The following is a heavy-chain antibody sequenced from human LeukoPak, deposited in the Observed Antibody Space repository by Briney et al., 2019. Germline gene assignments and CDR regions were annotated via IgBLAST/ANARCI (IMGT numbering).Heavy chain of an antibody. D-gene: IGHD1-1*01. CDR3: AQSKHWPALDY. CDR1: GFTFRSYA. J-gene: IGHJ4*02. V-gene: IGHV3-23*01. CDR2: ISCSGST. Sequence: PGGSLRLSCAASGFTFRSYAMTWVRQAPGKGLEWVSEISCSGSTYYADSVRGRFTISRDNSKNTLYLQMNSLRAEDTAVYYCAQSKHWPALDYWGQGTLVTVSS.